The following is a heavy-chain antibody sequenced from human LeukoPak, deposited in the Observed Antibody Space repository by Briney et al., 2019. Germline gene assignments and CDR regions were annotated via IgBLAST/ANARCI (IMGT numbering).Heavy chain of an antibody. Sequence: WASVKVSCKASGYTFTTYAMHWVRQAPGQRLEWMGWINAGNGNTKYSQKFQARVTITRDTSASTAYMELGSLRSEDTAVYYCARDPIGSRWPYYFDYWGQGTLVTVSS. J-gene: IGHJ4*02. D-gene: IGHD2-15*01. CDR3: ARDPIGSRWPYYFDY. CDR2: INAGNGNT. V-gene: IGHV1-3*01. CDR1: GYTFTTYA.